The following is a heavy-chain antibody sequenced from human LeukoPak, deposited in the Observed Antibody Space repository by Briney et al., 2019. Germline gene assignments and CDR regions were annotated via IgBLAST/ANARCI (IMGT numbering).Heavy chain of an antibody. CDR3: AKYSSGHLY. CDR2: IYYSGST. D-gene: IGHD6-19*01. CDR1: GGSISSSNYY. V-gene: IGHV4-39*07. Sequence: PSETLSLTCTVSGGSISSSNYYWGWIRQPPGKGLEWIGSIYYSGSTYYNPSLKSRVTISVDTSKNQFSLKLSSVTAADTAVYYCAKYSSGHLYWGQGTLVTVSS. J-gene: IGHJ4*02.